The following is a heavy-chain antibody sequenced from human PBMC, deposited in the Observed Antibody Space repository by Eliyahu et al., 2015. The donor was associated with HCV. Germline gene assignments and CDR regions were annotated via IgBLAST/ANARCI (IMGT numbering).Heavy chain of an antibody. Sequence: QVQLQESGPGLVKASETLSLTCTVSGXXVSSGSYYWSWIRQPPGKGLEWIGYVYSSGTTNYNPSLKSRVTISVDTSENQFSLKLSSVTAADTAVYYCARGGHYVEDVWGQGTTVTVSS. D-gene: IGHD4-17*01. CDR3: ARGGHYVEDV. V-gene: IGHV4-61*01. CDR2: VYSSGTT. CDR1: GXXVSSGSYY. J-gene: IGHJ6*02.